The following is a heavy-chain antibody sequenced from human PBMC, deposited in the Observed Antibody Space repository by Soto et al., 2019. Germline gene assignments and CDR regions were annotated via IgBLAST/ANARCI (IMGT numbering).Heavy chain of an antibody. CDR3: ARSREYSFGYKSPFDV. CDR1: GYGFTSYW. J-gene: IGHJ3*01. CDR2: IYPADSDT. D-gene: IGHD5-18*01. Sequence: GDALKISCKCFGYGFTSYWFVLVRQMPGKGRECMGIIYPADSDTRYSPSFQGQVTISADKSISTAYLQWNSLKASDTAIYYCARSREYSFGYKSPFDVWGQGTTVTVSS. V-gene: IGHV5-51*01.